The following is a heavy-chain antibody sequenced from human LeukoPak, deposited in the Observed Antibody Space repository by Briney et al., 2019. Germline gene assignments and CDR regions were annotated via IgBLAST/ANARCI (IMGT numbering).Heavy chain of an antibody. CDR3: ATTITHWGAFDI. V-gene: IGHV1-24*01. CDR2: FDPEDGET. CDR1: GYTLTELS. Sequence: ASVKVSCKVSGYTLTELSMHWVRQAPGKGLEGMGGFDPEDGETIYAQKFQGRVTMTEDTSTDTAYMELSSLRSEDTAVYYCATTITHWGAFDIWGQGTMVTVSS. D-gene: IGHD3-10*01. J-gene: IGHJ3*02.